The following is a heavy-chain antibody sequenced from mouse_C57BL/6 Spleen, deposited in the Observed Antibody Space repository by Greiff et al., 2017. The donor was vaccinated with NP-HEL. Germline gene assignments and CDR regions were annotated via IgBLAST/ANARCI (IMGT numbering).Heavy chain of an antibody. CDR1: GFTFSSYG. V-gene: IGHV5-6*01. CDR3: ARHIYYDYDDYAMDY. CDR2: ISSGGSYT. J-gene: IGHJ4*01. D-gene: IGHD2-4*01. Sequence: EVKLMESGGDLVKPGGSLKLSCAASGFTFSSYGMSWVRQTPDKRLEWVATISSGGSYTYYPDSVKGRFTISRDNAKNTLYLQMSSLKSEDTAMYYCARHIYYDYDDYAMDYWGQGTSVTVSS.